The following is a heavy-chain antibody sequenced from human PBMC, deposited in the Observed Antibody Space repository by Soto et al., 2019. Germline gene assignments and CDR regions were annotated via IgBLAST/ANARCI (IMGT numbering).Heavy chain of an antibody. CDR3: AHSRFDYGDYADAFDI. V-gene: IGHV2-5*02. D-gene: IGHD4-17*01. CDR2: IYWDDDK. CDR1: GFSPSPRGVG. J-gene: IGHJ3*02. Sequence: QITLKESGPTLVKPTQILTLTCTFSGFSPSPRGVGLGWLRQPPGQPLEWLARIYWDDDKRYSPSLKSRLTITKDTSKNQVVLTMTNMDPVDTVTYYCAHSRFDYGDYADAFDIWGQGTMVTVSS.